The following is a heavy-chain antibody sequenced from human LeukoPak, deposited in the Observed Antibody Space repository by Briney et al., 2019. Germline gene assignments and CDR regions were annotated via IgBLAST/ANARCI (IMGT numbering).Heavy chain of an antibody. CDR1: GGSISSYY. Sequence: SETLSLTCTVSGGSISSYYWSWIRQPPGKGLEWIGYIYYSGSTNYNPSLKSRVTISADTSKNQFSLKLSSVTAADTAVYYCARLEYYDFWSGYFLGWFDPWGQGTLVTVSS. CDR2: IYYSGST. D-gene: IGHD3-3*01. CDR3: ARLEYYDFWSGYFLGWFDP. J-gene: IGHJ5*02. V-gene: IGHV4-59*08.